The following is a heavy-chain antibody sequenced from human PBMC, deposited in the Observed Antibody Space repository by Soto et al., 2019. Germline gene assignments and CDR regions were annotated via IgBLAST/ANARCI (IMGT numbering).Heavy chain of an antibody. Sequence: QVQLQESGPGLVKPSQTLSLTCTVSGGSISSGDYYWSWIRQPPGKGLEWIGYIYHSGSTYYNPSLKSRVTISVETSKKQFSLKLSSVTAADTAVYYSARERPDGARLDPWGQGTLVTVSS. CDR1: GGSISSGDYY. CDR3: ARERPDGARLDP. J-gene: IGHJ5*02. V-gene: IGHV4-30-4*01. D-gene: IGHD6-6*01. CDR2: IYHSGST.